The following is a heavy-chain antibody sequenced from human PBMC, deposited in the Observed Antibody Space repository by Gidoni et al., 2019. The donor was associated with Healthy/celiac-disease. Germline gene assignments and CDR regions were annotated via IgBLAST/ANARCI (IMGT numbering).Heavy chain of an antibody. CDR2: IRHIFGTA. V-gene: IGHV1-69*01. CDR3: ARVWTRSSGRRDYYYYMDV. J-gene: IGHJ6*03. D-gene: IGHD6-6*01. Sequence: QVQLVQSGAEVKKPGSSVKVSCKASGGTFSSYALSWVRQAPGQGREWMVGIRHIFGTANYAQKFQGRVTITADESTSTAYMELSSLRSEDTAVYYCARVWTRSSGRRDYYYYMDVWGKGTTDTVSS. CDR1: GGTFSSYA.